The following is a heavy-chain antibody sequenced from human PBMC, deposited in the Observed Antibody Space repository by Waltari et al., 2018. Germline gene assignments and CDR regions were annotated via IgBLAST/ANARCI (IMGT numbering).Heavy chain of an antibody. V-gene: IGHV4-39*01. CDR1: GGSISSSSYY. Sequence: QLQLQESGPGLVKPSETLSLTCTVSGGSISSSSYYWGWIRQPPGKGMEWIGSIYYSGGTYYNPALNSRVTISVDTSKNQFALKLSSVTAADTAVYYCARLWGASYYYYMDVWGKGTTVTVSS. D-gene: IGHD3-16*01. J-gene: IGHJ6*03. CDR3: ARLWGASYYYYMDV. CDR2: IYYSGGT.